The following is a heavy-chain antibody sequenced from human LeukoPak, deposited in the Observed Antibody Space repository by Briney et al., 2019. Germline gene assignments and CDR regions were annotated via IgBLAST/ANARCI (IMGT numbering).Heavy chain of an antibody. Sequence: GGSLRLSCAAPGFSFSDAWMTWVRQAPGKGLEWVGRIKRKADGATADYAAPVKGRFTVSRDDSKNTLYLQMNRLKTEDTGVYYCATDTTYASDLWGQGTLVIVSS. D-gene: IGHD1-14*01. CDR3: ATDTTYASDL. J-gene: IGHJ3*01. CDR1: GFSFSDAW. CDR2: IKRKADGATA. V-gene: IGHV3-15*01.